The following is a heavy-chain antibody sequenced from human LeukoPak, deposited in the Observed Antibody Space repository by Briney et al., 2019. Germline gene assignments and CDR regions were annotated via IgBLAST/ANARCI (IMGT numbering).Heavy chain of an antibody. D-gene: IGHD6-13*01. CDR2: IRSKANSYAT. V-gene: IGHV3-73*01. J-gene: IGHJ4*02. Sequence: GGSLRLSCAASGFTFSGSAMHWVRQASGKGLEWVGRIRSKANSYATAYAASVKGRFTISRDDSKNTAYLQMNSLKTEDTAVYYCTRQEQLIDYWSQGTLVTVSS. CDR1: GFTFSGSA. CDR3: TRQEQLIDY.